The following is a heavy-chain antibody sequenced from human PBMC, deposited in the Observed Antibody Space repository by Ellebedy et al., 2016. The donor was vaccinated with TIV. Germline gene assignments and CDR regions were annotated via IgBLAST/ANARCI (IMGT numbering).Heavy chain of an antibody. V-gene: IGHV3-30-3*01. CDR1: GFTFSSYA. D-gene: IGHD6-19*01. CDR3: ARAGIAVAGTLFSLDY. CDR2: ISYDGSNK. J-gene: IGHJ4*02. Sequence: GESLKISXAASGFTFSSYAMHWVRQAPGKGLEWVAVISYDGSNKYYADSVKGRFTISRDNSKNTLYLQMNSLRAEDTAVYYCARAGIAVAGTLFSLDYWGQGTLVTVSS.